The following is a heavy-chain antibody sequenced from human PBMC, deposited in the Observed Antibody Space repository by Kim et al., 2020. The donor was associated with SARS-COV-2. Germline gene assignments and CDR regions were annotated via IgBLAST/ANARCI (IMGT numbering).Heavy chain of an antibody. CDR2: MSVDGLTN. J-gene: IGHJ2*01. CDR3: AREGGDYYDNNGHPMCFDF. V-gene: IGHV3-33*05. D-gene: IGHD3-22*01. CDR1: GFTFSSYV. Sequence: GGSLRLSCAASGFTFSSYVMHWVRQAPGKAPEWVALMSVDGLTNYYADFVNCRFSISRDNSKNTLFLQLNSLRPEDTAVYYCAREGGDYYDNNGHPMCFDFWGRGTLVTVSS.